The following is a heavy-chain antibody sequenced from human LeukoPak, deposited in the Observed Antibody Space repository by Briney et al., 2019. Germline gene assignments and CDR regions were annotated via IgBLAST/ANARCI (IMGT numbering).Heavy chain of an antibody. V-gene: IGHV4-39*07. CDR3: ARESGDTRTVNSFDF. J-gene: IGHJ4*01. CDR1: GDSISSYSYY. CDR2: ILFRGAT. Sequence: SETLSLTCTVSGDSISSYSYYWALIRQPPGKGLEWIGSILFRGATYYNPSLKPRIIMSVDTSQNHFSLKLTSVTAADTAVYFCARESGDTRTVNSFDFWGRGTLITVSS. D-gene: IGHD2-21*01.